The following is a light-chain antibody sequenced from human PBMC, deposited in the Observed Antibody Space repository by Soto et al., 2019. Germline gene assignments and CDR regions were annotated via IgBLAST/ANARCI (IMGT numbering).Light chain of an antibody. V-gene: IGKV3-15*01. J-gene: IGKJ1*01. CDR3: QQYTYWPRT. CDR2: GAS. Sequence: EIVMTQSPATLSVSPGERATLSCRASQSVGANLAWSQQKPGQAPRLRIYGASTRAAGISPRFRGGGSWTEFTLTISSLQSEDFGVYYCQQYTYWPRTLGQGTKVGIK. CDR1: QSVGAN.